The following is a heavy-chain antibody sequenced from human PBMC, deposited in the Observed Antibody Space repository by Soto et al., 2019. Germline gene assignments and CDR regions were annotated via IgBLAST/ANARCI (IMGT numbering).Heavy chain of an antibody. J-gene: IGHJ4*02. CDR1: GYSFISYG. V-gene: IGHV1-18*04. Sequence: ASVKVSCKASGYSFISYGINWVRQAPGQGLEWMGWINAYNGYTNYAQKLQGRVTLTADTSTSTACMELRSLRSDDTAVYFCARDDCTNGVCYIGYWGQGTLVTISS. CDR2: INAYNGYT. CDR3: ARDDCTNGVCYIGY. D-gene: IGHD2-8*01.